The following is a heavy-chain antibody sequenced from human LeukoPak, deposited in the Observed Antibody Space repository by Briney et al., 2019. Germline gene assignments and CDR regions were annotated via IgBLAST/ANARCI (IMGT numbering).Heavy chain of an antibody. CDR3: ARSRQYSGYDTLDI. J-gene: IGHJ3*02. V-gene: IGHV4-39*07. CDR1: GGSIRSSNYY. Sequence: SETLSLTCTVSGGSIRSSNYYWGWIRQPPGKGLEWLGSIYYSGSTNYNPSLKSRVTISVDTSKNQFSLKLRSVTAADTAVYYCARSRQYSGYDTLDIWGQGTMVTVSS. CDR2: IYYSGST. D-gene: IGHD5-12*01.